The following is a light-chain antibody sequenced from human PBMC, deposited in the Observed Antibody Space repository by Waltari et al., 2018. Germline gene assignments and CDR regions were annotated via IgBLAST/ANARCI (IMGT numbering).Light chain of an antibody. V-gene: IGLV2-11*01. CDR3: CSYAGSSLGWV. CDR1: STDVGGYRY. J-gene: IGLJ3*02. Sequence: QSALTQPRSVSGSPGQSVSISCTGTSTDVGGYRYVSWYRHHPGKAPKLMIYDVTKLPSGVPDRFSGSKSGNTAYLTISGLQAEDEADYCCCSYAGSSLGWVFGGGTKLTVL. CDR2: DVT.